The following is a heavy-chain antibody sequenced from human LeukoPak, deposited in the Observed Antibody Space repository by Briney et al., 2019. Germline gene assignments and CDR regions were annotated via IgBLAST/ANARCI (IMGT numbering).Heavy chain of an antibody. CDR3: AKGIYNYGNYFDP. Sequence: SETLSLTCTVSGASISSDYWSWIRQSPGKGLEWIGFIYYTGGTDYNPSLKSRVTISRDTSKNQFSLNLSSVTAADTAVYYCAKGIYNYGNYFDPWGQGALVTVSA. D-gene: IGHD5-18*01. CDR2: IYYTGGT. CDR1: GASISSDY. J-gene: IGHJ5*02. V-gene: IGHV4-59*01.